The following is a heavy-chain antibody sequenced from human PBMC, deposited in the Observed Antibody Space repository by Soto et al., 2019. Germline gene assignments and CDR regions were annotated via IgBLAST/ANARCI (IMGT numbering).Heavy chain of an antibody. CDR3: ARYSGTYYVY. CDR1: GDSISSYY. V-gene: IGHV4-59*01. Sequence: SETLSLTCTVSGDSISSYYWTWIRQPPGMGLEWIGFISYSGSTSYNPSLKSRVTMSVVTSKNQFSLKLSSMTAADTAVYYCARYSGTYYVYWGPGILVTVS. J-gene: IGHJ4*02. D-gene: IGHD1-26*01. CDR2: ISYSGST.